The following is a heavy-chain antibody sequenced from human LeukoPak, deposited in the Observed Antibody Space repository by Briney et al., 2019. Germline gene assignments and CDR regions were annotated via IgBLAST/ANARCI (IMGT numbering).Heavy chain of an antibody. J-gene: IGHJ5*02. D-gene: IGHD2-2*01. CDR2: ISSSSSTI. CDR1: GFTFSSYS. Sequence: PGGSLRRSCAASGFTFSSYSMNWVRQAPGKGLEWVSYISSSSSTIYYADSVKGRFTIYRDNAKNSLYLQMNSLRAEDTAVYYCARTGYCSSTSCSANGWFDPWGQGTLVTVSS. CDR3: ARTGYCSSTSCSANGWFDP. V-gene: IGHV3-48*01.